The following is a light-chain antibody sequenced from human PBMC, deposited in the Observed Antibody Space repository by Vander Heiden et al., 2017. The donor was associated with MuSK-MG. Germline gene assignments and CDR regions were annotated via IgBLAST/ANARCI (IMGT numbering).Light chain of an antibody. V-gene: IGKV3-20*01. CDR2: SVS. CDR1: QFISSNQ. Sequence: EIVLTQSPGALSLSPGQRATLSCRASQFISSNQFAWFRQKRGQPPRLLMFSVSSRATGIPDRFSASGSGTDFTLTISRLEPEDSGVYYCQQHHWAPDTFGQGTNLEIK. J-gene: IGKJ2*01. CDR3: QQHHWAPDT.